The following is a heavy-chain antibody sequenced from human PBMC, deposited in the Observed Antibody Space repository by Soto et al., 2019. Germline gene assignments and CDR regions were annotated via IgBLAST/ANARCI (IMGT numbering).Heavy chain of an antibody. V-gene: IGHV4-59*01. CDR2: MYNTGST. D-gene: IGHD2-21*02. CDR3: ARDLWGYCGTDCYPLDV. Sequence: PSETLSLTCTVSGGSISGYYWSWIRQPPGKGLECIGYMYNTGSTVYNPSFKSRVTISVDTSKNQFSLKLNSVTAADTAVYYCARDLWGYCGTDCYPLDVWGQGTTVTVS. CDR1: GGSISGYY. J-gene: IGHJ6*02.